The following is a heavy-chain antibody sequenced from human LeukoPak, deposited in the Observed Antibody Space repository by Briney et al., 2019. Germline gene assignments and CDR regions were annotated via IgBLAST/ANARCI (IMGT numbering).Heavy chain of an antibody. CDR3: ARDSGILQSPHAFDI. J-gene: IGHJ3*02. CDR2: ISSSSSYI. CDR1: GFTFSSYS. V-gene: IGHV3-21*01. Sequence: GGSLRLSXAASGFTFSSYSMNWVRQAPGKGLEWVSSISSSSSYIYYADSVKGRFTISRDNAKNSLYLQMNSLRAEDTAVYYCARDSGILQSPHAFDIWGQGTMVTVSS. D-gene: IGHD3-10*01.